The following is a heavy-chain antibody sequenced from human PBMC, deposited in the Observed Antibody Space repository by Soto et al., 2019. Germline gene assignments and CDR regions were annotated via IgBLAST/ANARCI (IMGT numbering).Heavy chain of an antibody. CDR3: ARGTRDTSYGSGSYYYYYYYYMDV. CDR2: INHSGST. Sequence: PSETLSLTCAVYGGSFSGYYWSWIRQPPGKGLEWIGEINHSGSTNYNPSLKSRVTISVDTSKNQFSLKLSFVTAADTAVYYCARGTRDTSYGSGSYYYYYYYYMDVWGKGTTVTVSS. CDR1: GGSFSGYY. V-gene: IGHV4-34*01. J-gene: IGHJ6*03. D-gene: IGHD3-10*01.